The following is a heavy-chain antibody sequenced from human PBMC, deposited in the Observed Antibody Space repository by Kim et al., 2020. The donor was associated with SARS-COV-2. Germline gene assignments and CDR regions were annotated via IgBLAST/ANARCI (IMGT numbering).Heavy chain of an antibody. CDR3: AKGHTAMVSLPFDY. J-gene: IGHJ4*02. CDR1: GFTFSSYG. D-gene: IGHD5-18*01. Sequence: GGSLRLSCAASGFTFSSYGMHWVRQAPGKGLEWVAVISYDGSNKYYADSVKGRFTISRDNSKNTLYLQMNSLRAEDTAVYYCAKGHTAMVSLPFDYWGQGTLVTVSS. V-gene: IGHV3-30*18. CDR2: ISYDGSNK.